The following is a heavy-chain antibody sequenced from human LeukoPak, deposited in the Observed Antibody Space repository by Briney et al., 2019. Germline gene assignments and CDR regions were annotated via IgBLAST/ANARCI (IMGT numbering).Heavy chain of an antibody. J-gene: IGHJ4*02. Sequence: SETLSLTCTVSGGSISSYYWSWIRQPPGKGLEWIGYIYTSGSTNYNPSLKSRVTISVDTSKNQFSLKLSSVTAADTAVYYCARLGLDCGSTSCYFVGFDYWGQGTLVTVSS. CDR3: ARLGLDCGSTSCYFVGFDY. CDR2: IYTSGST. V-gene: IGHV4-4*09. D-gene: IGHD2-2*01. CDR1: GGSISSYY.